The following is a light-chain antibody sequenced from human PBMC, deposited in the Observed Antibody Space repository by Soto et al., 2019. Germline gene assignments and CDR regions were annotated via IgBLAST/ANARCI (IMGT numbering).Light chain of an antibody. CDR1: QSVSSSY. J-gene: IGKJ1*01. V-gene: IGKV3-20*01. CDR3: QQYNNWPST. CDR2: GAS. Sequence: EIVLTQSPGTLSLSPGERATLSCRASQSVSSSYLAWYQQKPGQAPRLLIYGASSRATGIPDRFSGSGSGAEFTLTISSLQSEDFAVYSCQQYNNWPSTFGQGTKVDIK.